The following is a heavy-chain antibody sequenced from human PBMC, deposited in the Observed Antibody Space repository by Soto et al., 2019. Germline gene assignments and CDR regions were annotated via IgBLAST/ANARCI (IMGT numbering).Heavy chain of an antibody. CDR3: ARHRKVTMVRGVIGGMDV. CDR1: GYSFTSYW. Sequence: GESLKISCKGSGYSFTSYWIGWVRQMPGKGLEWMGIIYPGDSDTRYSPSFQGQVTISADKSISTAYLQWSSLKASDTAMYYCARHRKVTMVRGVIGGMDVWGQGTTVTFSS. D-gene: IGHD3-10*01. V-gene: IGHV5-51*01. J-gene: IGHJ6*02. CDR2: IYPGDSDT.